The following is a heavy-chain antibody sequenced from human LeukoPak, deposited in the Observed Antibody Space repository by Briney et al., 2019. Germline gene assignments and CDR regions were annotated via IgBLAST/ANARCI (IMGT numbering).Heavy chain of an antibody. D-gene: IGHD5-24*01. Sequence: GGSLRLSCAASGFRFSDAWMSWVRQATGKGLEWVDRLKSKNDGGTTDYAAPVKRTFTISRDHSKNTLYLQMNSLKTEDTAVYFCTRTMATISVEGFDIWGQGTMVTVSS. CDR2: LKSKNDGGTT. CDR3: TRTMATISVEGFDI. CDR1: GFRFSDAW. V-gene: IGHV3-15*01. J-gene: IGHJ3*02.